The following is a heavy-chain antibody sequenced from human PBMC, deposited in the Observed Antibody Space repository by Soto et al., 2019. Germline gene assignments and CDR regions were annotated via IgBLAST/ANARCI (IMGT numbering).Heavy chain of an antibody. J-gene: IGHJ4*02. CDR3: VRDSHGDY. CDR1: GFTFRNYW. CDR2: IDHDGPT. V-gene: IGHV3-74*01. Sequence: EVQLVESGGGLVQHGGSLRLSCAGSGFTFRNYWMHWVRQAPGKGLEWVSRIDHDGPTDYADSVRGRFTISRDNAENTLYLQMNSLRPEDTAVYYCVRDSHGDYWGQGTLVTVSS.